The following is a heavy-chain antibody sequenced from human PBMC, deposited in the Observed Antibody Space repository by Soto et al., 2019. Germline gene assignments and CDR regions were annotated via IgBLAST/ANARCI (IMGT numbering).Heavy chain of an antibody. D-gene: IGHD3-10*01. CDR3: ASPSSGSGSYY. V-gene: IGHV1-3*01. CDR2: INAGNGNT. CDR1: GYIFSSYS. J-gene: IGHJ4*02. Sequence: QVQLVQSGAEVKKPGASVKVSCKASGYIFSSYSLHWVRQAPGQRLEWMGWINAGNGNTKYSQKFQGRVTFTWDTSATTAYMELSSLRSEDTAVYYCASPSSGSGSYYWGQGPLVTVSS.